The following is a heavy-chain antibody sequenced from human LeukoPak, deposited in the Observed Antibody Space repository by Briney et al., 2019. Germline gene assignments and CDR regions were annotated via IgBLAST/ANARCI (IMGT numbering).Heavy chain of an antibody. V-gene: IGHV3-23*01. Sequence: GGSLRLSCAASGFTFSSYAMSWVRQAPGKGLEWVSAISGSGGSTYYADSVKGRFTISRDNSKNTPYLQMNSLRAEDTAVYYWAKVGLDRQWGGYQFDYWGQGTLVPVSP. CDR1: GFTFSSYA. J-gene: IGHJ4*02. CDR2: ISGSGGST. CDR3: AKVGLDRQWGGYQFDY. D-gene: IGHD2-2*01.